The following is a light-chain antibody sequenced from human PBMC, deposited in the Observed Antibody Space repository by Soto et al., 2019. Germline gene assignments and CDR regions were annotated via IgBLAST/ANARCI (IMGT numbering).Light chain of an antibody. V-gene: IGKV3-11*01. Sequence: EIVLPQSPATLSLSPGERATLSCRASQSVSSYLAWYQQKPGQAPRLLIYDASNRATGIPARFSGSGSGTDFSLPISSLEPEDFAVYYCQKRSNWPPYTFGQGTKLEIK. CDR2: DAS. J-gene: IGKJ2*01. CDR3: QKRSNWPPYT. CDR1: QSVSSY.